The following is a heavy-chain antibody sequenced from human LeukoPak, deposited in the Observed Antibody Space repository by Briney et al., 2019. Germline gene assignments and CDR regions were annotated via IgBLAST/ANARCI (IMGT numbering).Heavy chain of an antibody. Sequence: AGGSLRLSCAASGFTFSSYAMSWVRQAPGKGLEWVSSISGSGGSTYYADSVKGRFTISRDNSKNTLYLQMNSLRAEDTAVYYCAKDADRPLLWLGELPYNWFDPWGQGTLVTVSS. D-gene: IGHD3-10*01. CDR1: GFTFSSYA. V-gene: IGHV3-23*01. CDR2: ISGSGGST. J-gene: IGHJ5*02. CDR3: AKDADRPLLWLGELPYNWFDP.